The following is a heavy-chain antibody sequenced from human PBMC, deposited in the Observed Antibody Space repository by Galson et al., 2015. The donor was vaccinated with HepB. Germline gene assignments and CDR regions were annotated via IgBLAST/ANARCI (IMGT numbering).Heavy chain of an antibody. D-gene: IGHD5-24*01. V-gene: IGHV1-18*01. CDR2: ISAYNGDA. CDR1: GYTFTTYS. Sequence: SVKVSCKASGYTFTTYSINWVRQAPGQGLEWMGWISAYNGDANYAQKLQGRVTMTTDTSTNTAYMELRSLRSEDTAVYYCATSLIRDGYNYDYFDYWGQGTLVTVSS. CDR3: ATSLIRDGYNYDYFDY. J-gene: IGHJ4*02.